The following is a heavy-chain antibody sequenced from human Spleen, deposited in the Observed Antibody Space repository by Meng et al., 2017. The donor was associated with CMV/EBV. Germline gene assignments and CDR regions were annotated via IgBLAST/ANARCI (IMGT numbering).Heavy chain of an antibody. CDR3: ARAGEYKYNYGPSYQYYGMDV. V-gene: IGHV3-21*01. J-gene: IGHJ6*02. CDR1: GFTFSDHN. D-gene: IGHD5-18*01. Sequence: GGSLRLSCVGSGFTFSDHNMNWVRQAPGKGLEWVSSISTTSSHIFFADSVKGRFTISRDNAKNSLYLQMNSLRVEDTAVYYCARAGEYKYNYGPSYQYYGMDVWGQGITVTVSS. CDR2: ISTTSSHI.